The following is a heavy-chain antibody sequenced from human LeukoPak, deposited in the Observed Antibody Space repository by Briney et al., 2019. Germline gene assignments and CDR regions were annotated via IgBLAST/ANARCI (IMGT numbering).Heavy chain of an antibody. CDR2: ITGSGSGA. J-gene: IGHJ4*02. D-gene: IGHD1-26*01. Sequence: GGSLRLSCAASGFTFSSFAIKWVRQAPGKGLEWVSVITGSGSGADYADSVQGRFTVSRDNAKNSLYLQMNSLRAEDTAVYYCARDFPELNSWGQGTLVTVSS. V-gene: IGHV3-23*01. CDR3: ARDFPELNS. CDR1: GFTFSSFA.